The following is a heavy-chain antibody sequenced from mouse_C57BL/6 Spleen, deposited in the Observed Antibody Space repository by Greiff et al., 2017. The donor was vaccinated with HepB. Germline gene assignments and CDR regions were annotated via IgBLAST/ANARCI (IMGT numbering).Heavy chain of an antibody. V-gene: IGHV5-6*02. CDR1: GFTFSSYG. CDR3: ARRDYYGSSSFDY. J-gene: IGHJ2*01. D-gene: IGHD1-1*01. Sequence: DVMLVESGGDLVKPGGSLKLSCAASGFTFSSYGMSWVRQTPDKRLEWVATISSGGSYTYYPDSVKGRFTISRDNAKNTLYLQMSSLKSEDTAMYYCARRDYYGSSSFDYWGQGTTLTVSS. CDR2: ISSGGSYT.